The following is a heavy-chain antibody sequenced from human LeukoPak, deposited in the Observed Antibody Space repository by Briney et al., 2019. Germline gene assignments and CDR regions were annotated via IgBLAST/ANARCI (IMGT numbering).Heavy chain of an antibody. CDR3: ARDSTVTPAGMS. V-gene: IGHV1-69*13. CDR1: GGTFSSYA. D-gene: IGHD4-17*01. J-gene: IGHJ4*02. Sequence: GASVKVSCKASGGTFSSYAISWVRQAPGQGLECMGGIIPIFGTANYAQKFQGRVTITADESTSTAYMELSSLRSEDTAVYYCARDSTVTPAGMSWGQGTLVTVSS. CDR2: IIPIFGTA.